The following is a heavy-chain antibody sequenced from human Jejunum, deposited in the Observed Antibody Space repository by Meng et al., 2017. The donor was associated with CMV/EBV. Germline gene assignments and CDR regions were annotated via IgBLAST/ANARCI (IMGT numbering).Heavy chain of an antibody. CDR2: TFYRSTWYN. V-gene: IGHV6-1*01. CDR3: ARGLPNYYEYGMDV. CDR1: VSNTNGA. J-gene: IGHJ6*02. Sequence: VSNTNGAWIWVRQSPSRGLEWLGRTFYRSTWYNEYALSVKSRITVNPDTSKNQFSLQLSSVTPEDTAVYYCARGLPNYYEYGMDVWGRGTTVTVSS.